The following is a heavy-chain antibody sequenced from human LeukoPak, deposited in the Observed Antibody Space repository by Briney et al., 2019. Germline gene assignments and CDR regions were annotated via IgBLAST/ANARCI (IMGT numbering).Heavy chain of an antibody. CDR2: LSYSGNT. J-gene: IGHJ3*02. CDR3: AREGGYSYGQGAFDN. CDR1: GGSIRGSGYY. V-gene: IGHV4-39*07. D-gene: IGHD5-18*01. Sequence: SETLSLTCTVSGGSIRGSGYYWGWVRQPPGKGLEWTGSLSYSGNTHYNPSLASRVTISVDRSKNQFSLKLSSVTAADTAVYYCAREGGYSYGQGAFDNWGQGTMVTVSS.